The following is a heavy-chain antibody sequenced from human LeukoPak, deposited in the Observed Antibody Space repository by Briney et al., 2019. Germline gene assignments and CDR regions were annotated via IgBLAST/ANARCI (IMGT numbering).Heavy chain of an antibody. Sequence: SETLSLTCTVSGGSISSYYWSWIRQPPGKGLEWIGYIYYSGSTNYNPSLKSRVTISVDTSKNQFSLKLSSVTAADTAVYYCAREYDFGDYYDYWGQGTLVTVSS. V-gene: IGHV4-59*01. CDR2: IYYSGST. D-gene: IGHD4-17*01. CDR1: GGSISSYY. CDR3: AREYDFGDYYDY. J-gene: IGHJ4*02.